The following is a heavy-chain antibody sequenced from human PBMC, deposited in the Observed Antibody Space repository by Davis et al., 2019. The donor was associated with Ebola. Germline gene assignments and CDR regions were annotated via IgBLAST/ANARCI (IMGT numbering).Heavy chain of an antibody. J-gene: IGHJ4*02. CDR3: ARGAKSPTNTFFDY. V-gene: IGHV1-3*01. CDR2: INAGNGNT. D-gene: IGHD5-12*01. Sequence: ASVKVSCKASGYTFTSYAMHWVRQAPGQRLEWMGWINAGNGNTKYSQKFQGRVTLTRDTSTSTVYMELSSLTSEDTAVYYCARGAKSPTNTFFDYWGQGTLVTVSS. CDR1: GYTFTSYA.